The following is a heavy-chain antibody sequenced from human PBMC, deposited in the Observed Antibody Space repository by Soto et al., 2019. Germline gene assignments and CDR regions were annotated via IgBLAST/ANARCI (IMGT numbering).Heavy chain of an antibody. Sequence: GGSLRLSCAASGFTFSSYAMHWVRQAPGKGLEWVAVISYDGSNKYYADSVKGRFTISRDNSKNTLYLQMNSLRAEDTAVYYCARDKQWLVPYFDYWGQGTLVTVSS. D-gene: IGHD6-19*01. CDR1: GFTFSSYA. V-gene: IGHV3-30-3*01. CDR2: ISYDGSNK. CDR3: ARDKQWLVPYFDY. J-gene: IGHJ4*02.